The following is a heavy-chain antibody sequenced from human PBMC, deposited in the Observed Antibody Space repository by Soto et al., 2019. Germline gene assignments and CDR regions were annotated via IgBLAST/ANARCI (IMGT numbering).Heavy chain of an antibody. CDR2: IKSNTEGGTT. J-gene: IGHJ4*02. Sequence: GGSLRLSCSASGFTFSHAWMSWVRQAPGKGLEWVGRIKSNTEGGTTAYAAPVKGRFTISRENAKNSLYLQMNSLRAGDTAVYYCARALPYSGYDTGFEYCGKGTLVTGYS. V-gene: IGHV3-15*01. CDR3: ARALPYSGYDTGFEY. CDR1: GFTFSHAW. D-gene: IGHD5-12*01.